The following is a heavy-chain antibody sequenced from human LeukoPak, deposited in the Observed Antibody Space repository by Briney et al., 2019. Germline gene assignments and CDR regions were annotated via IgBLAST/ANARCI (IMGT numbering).Heavy chain of an antibody. CDR1: GGSISSYY. Sequence: PSETLSLTCTVSGGSISSYYWNWIRQPPGKGLEWIGYIYYSGSTNYNPSLKSRVTISVDTSKNQFSLKLSSVTAADTAVYYCARDGGYWYFDLWGRGTLVTVSS. V-gene: IGHV4-59*01. CDR2: IYYSGST. CDR3: ARDGGYWYFDL. J-gene: IGHJ2*01. D-gene: IGHD2-15*01.